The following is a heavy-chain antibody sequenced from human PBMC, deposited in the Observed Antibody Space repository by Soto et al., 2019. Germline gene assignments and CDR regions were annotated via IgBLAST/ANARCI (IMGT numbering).Heavy chain of an antibody. J-gene: IGHJ3*02. CDR1: GGSITHDNW. CDR2: ISHSGTT. CDR3: AKDHTGADAFDI. V-gene: IGHV4-4*02. Sequence: QVQLQESGPGLVKPSETLSLPCAVSGGSITHDNWWNWARQPPGKGLEWIGEISHSGTTNYNPYLKRRVTISVDMSKNQRSLNLTSVTAADTAVYYCAKDHTGADAFDIWGQGIMVTVSS. D-gene: IGHD7-27*01.